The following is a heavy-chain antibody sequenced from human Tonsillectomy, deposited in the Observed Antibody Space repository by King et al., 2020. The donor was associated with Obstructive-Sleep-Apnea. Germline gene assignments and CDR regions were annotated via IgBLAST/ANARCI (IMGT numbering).Heavy chain of an antibody. CDR2: VSPNNDNT. CDR1: GYIFTSYA. D-gene: IGHD1-26*01. V-gene: IGHV1-18*01. Sequence: QLVQSGAEVKKPGASVKVSCKASGYIFTSYAISWVRQAPGQGLEWMGWVSPNNDNTNIAQKFQGRVTMTTDTSTRTAYMELRSLRSDDTAIYYCARYSGHYWGQGTLVTVSS. CDR3: ARYSGHY. J-gene: IGHJ4*02.